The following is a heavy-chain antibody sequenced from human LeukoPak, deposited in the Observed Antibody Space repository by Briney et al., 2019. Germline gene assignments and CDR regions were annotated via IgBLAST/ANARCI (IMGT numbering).Heavy chain of an antibody. Sequence: GGSLRLSCAASGFTFNNYNMNWVRQAPGKALEWVSSITSSGTYIFYADSVKGRFTISRDNSKNTLYLQMNNLRPEDTAIYYCAKDQAGGWGQGTLVTVSS. CDR3: AKDQAGG. CDR2: ITSSGTYI. V-gene: IGHV3-21*01. J-gene: IGHJ4*02. CDR1: GFTFNNYN. D-gene: IGHD4-23*01.